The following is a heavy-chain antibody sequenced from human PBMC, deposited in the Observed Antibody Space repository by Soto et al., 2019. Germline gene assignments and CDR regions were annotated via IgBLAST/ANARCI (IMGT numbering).Heavy chain of an antibody. J-gene: IGHJ6*02. CDR3: ARDAHCSSTSCYTDDYYYCGMDV. CDR1: GYTFTGYY. Sequence: ASVKVSCKASGYTFTGYYMHWVRQAPGQGLEWMGWINPNSGGTNYAQKFQGRVTMTRDTSISTAYMELSRLRSDDTAVYYCARDAHCSSTSCYTDDYYYCGMDVWGQGTTVTVSS. CDR2: INPNSGGT. V-gene: IGHV1-2*02. D-gene: IGHD2-2*02.